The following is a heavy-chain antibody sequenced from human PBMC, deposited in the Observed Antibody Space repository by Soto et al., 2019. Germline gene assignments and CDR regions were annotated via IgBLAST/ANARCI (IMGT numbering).Heavy chain of an antibody. V-gene: IGHV3-23*01. CDR2: ISGSGGGT. CDR1: GFTFSDYV. J-gene: IGHJ4*02. D-gene: IGHD3-10*01. Sequence: PGGSLSLSCAASGFTFSDYVMNWVRQAPGKGLEWVSTISGSGGGTYYADSVKGRFTISRDNSKKTLYLQMNSLRAEDTAIYYTYGSGYWGRGTLVTVSS. CDR3: YGSGY.